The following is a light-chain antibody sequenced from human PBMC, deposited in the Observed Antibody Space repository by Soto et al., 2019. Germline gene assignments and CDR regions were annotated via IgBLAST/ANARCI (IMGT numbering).Light chain of an antibody. CDR2: LNSDGSH. Sequence: QSVLTQSPSASASLGASVKLTCTLSSGHSSYAIAWHQQQPEKGPRYLMKLNSDGSHSKGDGIPDRFSGSSSGAERYLPISSLQSEDEADYYCQTWGTGTVVFGGGTKLTVL. J-gene: IGLJ2*01. CDR1: SGHSSYA. CDR3: QTWGTGTVV. V-gene: IGLV4-69*01.